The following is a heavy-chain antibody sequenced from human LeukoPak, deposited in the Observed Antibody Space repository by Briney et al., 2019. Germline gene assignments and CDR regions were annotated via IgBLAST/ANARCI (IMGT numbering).Heavy chain of an antibody. CDR1: GYYITIAYY. CDR2: VSHSGTT. V-gene: IGHV4-38-2*01. Sequence: PSETLSLTCSVSGYYITIAYYWGWIQQAPGKGLEWIGSVSHSGTTYYNPSLKSRVSISLDTSENQFSLNLNTVTAADTAVYYCARAGYDWNYDNWGQGTLVTVSS. D-gene: IGHD5-12*01. CDR3: ARAGYDWNYDN. J-gene: IGHJ4*02.